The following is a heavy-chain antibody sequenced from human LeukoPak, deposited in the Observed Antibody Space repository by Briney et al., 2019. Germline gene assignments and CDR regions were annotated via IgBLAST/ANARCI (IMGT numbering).Heavy chain of an antibody. CDR1: GYTFTDYY. V-gene: IGHV1-2*02. CDR3: ARGEGSSIDY. CDR2: INTDSGGA. D-gene: IGHD6-13*01. J-gene: IGHJ4*02. Sequence: GASVKVSCKASGYTFTDYYMHWVRQAPEQGLEWMVWINTDSGGANYAQKFQGRVTMTIDTSISTAYLELTRLTSDDTAVYYCARGEGSSIDYWGQGTLVTVSS.